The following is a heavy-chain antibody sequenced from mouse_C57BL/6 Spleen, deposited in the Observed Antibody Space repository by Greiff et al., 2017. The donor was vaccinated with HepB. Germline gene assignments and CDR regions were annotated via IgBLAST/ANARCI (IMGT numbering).Heavy chain of an antibody. J-gene: IGHJ2*01. Sequence: QVQLQQPGAELVMPGASVKLSCKASGYTFTSYWMHWVKQRPGQGLEWIGEIDPSDSYTNYNQKFKGKSTLTVDKSSSTAYMQLSSLTSEDSAVYYCAREPHGNYFDYWGQGTTLTVSS. D-gene: IGHD2-1*01. CDR3: AREPHGNYFDY. CDR1: GYTFTSYW. CDR2: IDPSDSYT. V-gene: IGHV1-69*01.